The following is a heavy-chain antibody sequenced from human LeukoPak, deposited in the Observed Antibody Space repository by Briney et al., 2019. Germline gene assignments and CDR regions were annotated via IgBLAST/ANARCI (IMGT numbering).Heavy chain of an antibody. D-gene: IGHD1-14*01. CDR1: GYTLNELS. V-gene: IGHV1-24*01. CDR2: FDPEDGDA. Sequence: DSVKVSCQVFGYTLNELSMHWVRQAPGEGLEWMGSFDPEDGDAIYAQKFQGRVTMTEDTLTDTASMELSSLTSEDTAVYYCAIPNPAFIGAFEIWGRGTMVTVSS. J-gene: IGHJ3*02. CDR3: AIPNPAFIGAFEI.